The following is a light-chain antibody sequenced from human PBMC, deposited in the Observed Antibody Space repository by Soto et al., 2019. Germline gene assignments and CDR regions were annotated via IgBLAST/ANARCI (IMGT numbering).Light chain of an antibody. Sequence: QSALTQPASVSGSLGQSVTISCTGTSIDVGGYDSVAWYQQHPGKAPKLIIYDVTHRPSGVSDRFSGSKSANTASLTISGLQADDEADYYCSSYTGGSTLEVFGGGTKLTVL. CDR2: DVT. CDR3: SSYTGGSTLEV. J-gene: IGLJ2*01. V-gene: IGLV2-14*03. CDR1: SIDVGGYDS.